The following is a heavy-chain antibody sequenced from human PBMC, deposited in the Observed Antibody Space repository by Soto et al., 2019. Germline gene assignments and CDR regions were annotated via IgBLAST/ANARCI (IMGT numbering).Heavy chain of an antibody. CDR1: GYTFTSYA. CDR3: ARGVTVATGTTSRHYYYYMDV. Sequence: ASVKVSCKASGYTFTSYAMHWVRQAPGQRLEWMGWINAGNGNTKYSQKFQGRVTITRDTSASTAYMELSSLRSEDTAVYYCARGVTVATGTTSRHYYYYMDVWGKGTTVTVSS. J-gene: IGHJ6*03. V-gene: IGHV1-3*01. D-gene: IGHD1-1*01. CDR2: INAGNGNT.